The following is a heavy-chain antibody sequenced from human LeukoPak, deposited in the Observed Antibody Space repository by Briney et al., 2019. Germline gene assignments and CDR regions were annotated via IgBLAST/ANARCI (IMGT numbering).Heavy chain of an antibody. V-gene: IGHV3-74*01. Sequence: GGSLRLSCAASGFTFSSYWMHWVRQAPGKGLMWVSRINSDGSSTSYADSVKGRFTISRDNAKNTLYLQMNSLRAEDTAVYYCARDSGSTDFDYWGQGTLVTVSS. CDR2: INSDGSST. CDR1: GFTFSSYW. CDR3: ARDSGSTDFDY. J-gene: IGHJ4*02.